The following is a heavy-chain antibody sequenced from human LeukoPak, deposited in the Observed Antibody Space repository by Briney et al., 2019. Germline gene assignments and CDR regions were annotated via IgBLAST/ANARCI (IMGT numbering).Heavy chain of an antibody. Sequence: GGSLRLSXAASGFTVSSKYMNWVRQAPGKGLEWVSVIKSGGSTFYADSVKGRFTISRDNSKNTLYLQMNNLRAEDTAVYYCARGDDFWSGFHWGQGTLVTVSS. CDR3: ARGDDFWSGFH. CDR2: IKSGGST. D-gene: IGHD3-3*01. J-gene: IGHJ1*01. CDR1: GFTVSSKY. V-gene: IGHV3-53*01.